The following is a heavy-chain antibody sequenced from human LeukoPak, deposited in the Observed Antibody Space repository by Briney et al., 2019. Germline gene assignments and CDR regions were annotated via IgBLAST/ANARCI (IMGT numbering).Heavy chain of an antibody. CDR1: GFTFSSYA. V-gene: IGHV3-30*14. J-gene: IGHJ6*03. Sequence: GGSLRLSCAASGFTFSSYAMHWVRQAPGKGLEWVALISNDGSTTYYADSVKGRFTISRDNSKNTLYLQMNSLRAEDTAVYYCARGKTPIRAGVLCVSSYYMDVWGKGTTVTVSS. D-gene: IGHD2-2*02. CDR3: ARGKTPIRAGVLCVSSYYMDV. CDR2: ISNDGSTT.